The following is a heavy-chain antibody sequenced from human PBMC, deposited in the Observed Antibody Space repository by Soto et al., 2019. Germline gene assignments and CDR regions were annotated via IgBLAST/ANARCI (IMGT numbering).Heavy chain of an antibody. CDR3: AKDIPIYDIGGQFDY. Sequence: EVQLVESGGGLVQPGRSLRLSCAASGFTFDDYAMHWVRQAPGKGLEWVSGISWNSGSIGYADSVKGRFTISRDNAKNSLYLQMNSLRPEDTAFYYCAKDIPIYDIGGQFDYWGQGTLVTVSS. D-gene: IGHD3-9*01. J-gene: IGHJ4*02. CDR2: ISWNSGSI. CDR1: GFTFDDYA. V-gene: IGHV3-9*01.